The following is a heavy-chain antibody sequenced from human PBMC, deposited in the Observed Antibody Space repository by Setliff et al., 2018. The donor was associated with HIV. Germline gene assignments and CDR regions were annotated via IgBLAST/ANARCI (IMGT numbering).Heavy chain of an antibody. D-gene: IGHD6-13*01. CDR2: IYYRGST. V-gene: IGHV4-39*01. Sequence: SETLSLTCTVSGGSISSSSYYWGWIRQPPGKGLQWIGSIYYRGSTYYNPSLKSRVTISVDTSKNKFSLKLRFVTAADTALYYCARGRYRSRWYASDHYYIDVWGKGTTVTVSS. CDR3: ARGRYRSRWYASDHYYIDV. J-gene: IGHJ6*03. CDR1: GGSISSSSYY.